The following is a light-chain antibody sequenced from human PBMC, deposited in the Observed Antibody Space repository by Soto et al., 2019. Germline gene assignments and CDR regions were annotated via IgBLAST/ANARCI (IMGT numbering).Light chain of an antibody. CDR1: QSISTS. V-gene: IGKV1-5*01. Sequence: DIQMTQSPSTLSASVGDRVTITCRASQSISTSLAWYQQKPGKAPKVLIYDALNLESGVPSRFSGSGYGAKFTLTIRSLQPDDLATYCCQHYGGMWTFGQGTKV. J-gene: IGKJ1*01. CDR2: DAL. CDR3: QHYGGMWT.